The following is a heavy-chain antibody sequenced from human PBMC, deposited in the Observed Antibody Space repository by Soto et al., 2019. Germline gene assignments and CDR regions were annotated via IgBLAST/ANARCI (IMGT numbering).Heavy chain of an antibody. V-gene: IGHV4-30-2*01. J-gene: IGHJ5*02. CDR1: GGSIGGVGYS. CDR3: ARAQFYSGSGNYNNLMFDA. D-gene: IGHD3-10*01. CDR2: MYHSGTF. Sequence: PLSLTCAVSGGSIGGVGYSWSWIRQPPGGGLEWIGYMYHSGTFLKSPSLKTRLTMSLDMSKNQFSLTLNSMTAADTAVYYCARAQFYSGSGNYNNLMFDAWGQGIQVTVSS.